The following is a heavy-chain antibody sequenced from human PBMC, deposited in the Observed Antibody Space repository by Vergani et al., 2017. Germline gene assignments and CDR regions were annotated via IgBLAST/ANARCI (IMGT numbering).Heavy chain of an antibody. V-gene: IGHV1-58*01. D-gene: IGHD3-10*01. J-gene: IGHJ6*03. Sequence: QMQLVQSGPEVKKPGTSVKVSCKASGFTFTSSAVQWVRQARGQRLEWIGWIVVGSGNTNYAQKFQERVTITRDMSTSTAYMELSSLRSEDTAVYYWAADAARESYYYYMDVWGKGTTVTVSS. CDR1: GFTFTSSA. CDR3: AADAARESYYYYMDV. CDR2: IVVGSGNT.